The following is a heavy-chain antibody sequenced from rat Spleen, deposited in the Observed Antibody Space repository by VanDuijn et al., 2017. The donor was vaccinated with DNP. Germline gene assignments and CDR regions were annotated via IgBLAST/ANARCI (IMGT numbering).Heavy chain of an antibody. V-gene: IGHV5-31*01. D-gene: IGHD1-2*01. CDR2: ITSSGGSI. CDR1: GFTFSNYW. J-gene: IGHJ3*01. Sequence: EVQLVESGGGLVQAGRSLKLSCVASGFTFSNYWMTWIRQVPGRGLEWVASITSSGGSIYYPDSVKGRFTISRDDAKNTLYLQMNSLRSEDTATYYCAARYSSSWFAYWGQGTLVTVSS. CDR3: AARYSSSWFAY.